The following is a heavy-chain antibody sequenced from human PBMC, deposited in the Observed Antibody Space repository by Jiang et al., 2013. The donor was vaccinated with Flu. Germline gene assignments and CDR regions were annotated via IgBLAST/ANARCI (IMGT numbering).Heavy chain of an antibody. D-gene: IGHD4-17*01. CDR1: GGTFSSYA. J-gene: IGHJ4*02. CDR2: IIPILGIA. CDR3: ARAPATRYGDYKVFDY. Sequence: GAEVKKPGSSVKVSCKASGGTFSSYAISWVRQAPGQGLEWMGRIIPILGIANYAQKFQGRVTITADKSTSTAYMELSSLRSEDTAVYYCARAPATRYGDYKVFDYWGQGTLVTVSS. V-gene: IGHV1-69*04.